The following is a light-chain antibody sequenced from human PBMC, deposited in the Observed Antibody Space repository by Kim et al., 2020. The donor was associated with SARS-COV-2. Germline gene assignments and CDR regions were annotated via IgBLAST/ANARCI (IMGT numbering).Light chain of an antibody. Sequence: GQSITISCTGTSSDVGGYNYVSWYQQHPGKAPKLMIYDVSHRPSGVSNRFSGSKSGNTASLTISGLQAEDEADYYCSSYTSRSTRVFGGGTKLTVL. CDR1: SSDVGGYNY. CDR3: SSYTSRSTRV. CDR2: DVS. V-gene: IGLV2-14*03. J-gene: IGLJ3*02.